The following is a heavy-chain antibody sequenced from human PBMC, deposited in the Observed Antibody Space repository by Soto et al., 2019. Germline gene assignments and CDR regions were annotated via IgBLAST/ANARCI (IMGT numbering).Heavy chain of an antibody. Sequence: GGSLRLSCAASGFTFSSYGMHWVRQAPGKGLEWVAVISYDGSNKYYADSVKGRFTISRDNSKNTLYLQMNSLRAEDTAVYYCAKGPSITIFGAVTGGNYGMDVWGQGTTVTVSS. D-gene: IGHD3-3*01. CDR1: GFTFSSYG. V-gene: IGHV3-30*18. CDR3: AKGPSITIFGAVTGGNYGMDV. CDR2: ISYDGSNK. J-gene: IGHJ6*02.